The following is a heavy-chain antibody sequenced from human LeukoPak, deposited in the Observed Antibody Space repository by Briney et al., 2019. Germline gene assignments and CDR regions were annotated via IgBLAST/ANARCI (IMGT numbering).Heavy chain of an antibody. D-gene: IGHD1-26*01. J-gene: IGHJ4*02. CDR2: VSAYADDT. V-gene: IGHV1-18*01. CDR3: ARDCIGCLGFDY. Sequence: ASVKVSCKASGYTFTGYGISWVRQAPGQGLEWMGWVSAYADDTNYVQRFRGRITMTTDTSTSTAYMELRSLRSGDTAVYYCARDCIGCLGFDYWGQGTLVTVSS. CDR1: GYTFTGYG.